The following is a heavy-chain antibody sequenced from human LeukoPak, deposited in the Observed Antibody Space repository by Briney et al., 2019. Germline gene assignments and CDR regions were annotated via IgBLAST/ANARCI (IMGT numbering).Heavy chain of an antibody. D-gene: IGHD6-19*01. CDR2: ISYDGRNK. CDR3: ARVLYSSGWYGLFDY. V-gene: IGHV3-30*04. J-gene: IGHJ4*02. CDR1: GLTFDTYA. Sequence: GGSLRLSCAASGLTFDTYAMHWVRQAPGKELEWVAVISYDGRNKYYADSVKGRFTISRDNSKNTLYLQMNSLRTEDTAVYYCARVLYSSGWYGLFDYWGQGTLVTVSS.